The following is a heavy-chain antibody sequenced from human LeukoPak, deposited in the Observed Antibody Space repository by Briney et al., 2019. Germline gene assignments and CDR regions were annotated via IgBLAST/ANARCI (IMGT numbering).Heavy chain of an antibody. J-gene: IGHJ4*02. V-gene: IGHV1-69*13. CDR1: GGTFSSYA. D-gene: IGHD1-26*01. CDR2: IIPIFGTA. Sequence: SVKVSCKASGGTFSSYAISWVRQAPGQGLEWMGGIIPIFGTANYAQKFQGRGTITADESTSTAYMELSSLRSEDTAVYYCARGARGRDYFDYWGQGTLVTVSS. CDR3: ARGARGRDYFDY.